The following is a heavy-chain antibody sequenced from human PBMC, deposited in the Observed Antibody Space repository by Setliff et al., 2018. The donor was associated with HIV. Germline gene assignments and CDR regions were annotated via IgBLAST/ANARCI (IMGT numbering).Heavy chain of an antibody. CDR3: ARPRLGGTPMDRDAFDI. V-gene: IGHV4-4*02. CDR2: IYHSGST. Sequence: SETLSLTCAVSGGSISSRNWWSWVRQPPGKGLEWIGEIYHSGSTNYNPSLKSRVTISVDKSKNQFSLKLISVTAADTAVYYCARPRLGGTPMDRDAFDIWDQGTMVTVSS. CDR1: GGSISSRNW. J-gene: IGHJ3*02. D-gene: IGHD5-18*01.